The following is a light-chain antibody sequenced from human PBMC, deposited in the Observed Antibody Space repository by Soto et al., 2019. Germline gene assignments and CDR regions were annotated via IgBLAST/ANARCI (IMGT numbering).Light chain of an antibody. CDR1: NIGGKS. V-gene: IGLV3-21*02. Sequence: SYELTQPPSVSVAPGQTASITCGGNNIGGKSVHWYQQKPGQAPVLVVYDDSDRPSGIPERFSGSNSVNTATLTISRVAAGDEADYYCQVWESGRGVFGTGTKLTV. CDR3: QVWESGRGV. CDR2: DDS. J-gene: IGLJ1*01.